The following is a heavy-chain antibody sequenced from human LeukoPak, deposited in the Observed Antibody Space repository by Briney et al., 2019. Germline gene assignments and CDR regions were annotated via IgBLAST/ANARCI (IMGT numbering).Heavy chain of an antibody. J-gene: IGHJ5*02. V-gene: IGHV4-59*12. Sequence: SETLSLTCTVSGGSISSYYWSWIRQPPGKGLEWIGYIYHSGSTYYNPSLKSRATISVDRSKNQFSLKLSSVTAADTAVYYCARDLGYCSSTSCYTWFDPWGQGTLVTVSS. CDR1: GGSISSYY. CDR2: IYHSGST. D-gene: IGHD2-2*02. CDR3: ARDLGYCSSTSCYTWFDP.